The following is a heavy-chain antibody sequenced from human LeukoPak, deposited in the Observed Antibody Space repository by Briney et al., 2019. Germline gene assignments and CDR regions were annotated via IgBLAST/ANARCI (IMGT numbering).Heavy chain of an antibody. J-gene: IGHJ4*02. CDR3: AKPAGYYDSSGYFDY. Sequence: GGSLRLSCASSVFTFNIYDMHCAPHSRDEGLECVAFLRYVGSNKDYADPVKGRFTISRDKSKNKLWLQMNSLRAEDTAVYYCAKPAGYYDSSGYFDYWGQGTLVAVSS. V-gene: IGHV3-30*02. CDR2: LRYVGSNK. CDR1: VFTFNIYD. D-gene: IGHD3-22*01.